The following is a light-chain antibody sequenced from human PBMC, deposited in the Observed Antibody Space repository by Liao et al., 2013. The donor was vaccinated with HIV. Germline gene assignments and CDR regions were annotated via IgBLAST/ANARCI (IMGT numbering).Light chain of an antibody. CDR3: QAWDSSTALYV. Sequence: SYELTQPPSVSVAPGKTARITCGGNNIGSKSVSWYQQKPGQAPVLVIYYDSDRPSGIPERFSGSNSGNTATLTISGTQAMDEADYYCQAWDSSTALYVFGTGTKVTVL. CDR1: NIGSKS. CDR2: YDS. V-gene: IGLV3-21*01. J-gene: IGLJ1*01.